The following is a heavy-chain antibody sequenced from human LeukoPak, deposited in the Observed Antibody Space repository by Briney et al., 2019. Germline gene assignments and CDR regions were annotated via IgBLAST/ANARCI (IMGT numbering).Heavy chain of an antibody. CDR1: GGTFSSYA. J-gene: IGHJ4*02. D-gene: IGHD3-22*01. CDR2: IIPIFGTA. V-gene: IGHV1-69*13. Sequence: ASVKVSCKASGGTFSSYAISWARQAPGQGLEWMGGIIPIFGTANYAQKFQGRVTITADESTSTAYMELGSLRSEDTAVYYCARAGLDYYDSSGYYSGWGQGTLVTVSS. CDR3: ARAGLDYYDSSGYYSG.